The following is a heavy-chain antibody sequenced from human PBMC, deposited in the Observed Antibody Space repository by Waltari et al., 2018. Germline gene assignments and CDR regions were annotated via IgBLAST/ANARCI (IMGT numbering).Heavy chain of an antibody. Sequence: EVQLVESGGGLVQPGGSLRLSCAASGFTFSSYSMNWVRQAPGKGLEWVSYISSSSSTIYYADSVKGRFTISRDNAKNSLYLQMNSLRAEDTAVYYCAGKYSSSEDANFDYWGQGTLVTVSS. CDR2: ISSSSSTI. J-gene: IGHJ4*02. CDR1: GFTFSSYS. CDR3: AGKYSSSEDANFDY. V-gene: IGHV3-48*01. D-gene: IGHD6-13*01.